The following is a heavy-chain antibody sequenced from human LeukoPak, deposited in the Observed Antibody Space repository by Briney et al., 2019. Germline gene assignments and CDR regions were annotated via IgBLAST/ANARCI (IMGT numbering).Heavy chain of an antibody. CDR2: INHSGST. V-gene: IGHV4-34*01. Sequence: SETLSITCAVYGGSFSGYYWSWIRQPPGKGLEWIGEINHSGSTNYNPSLNSRVTISVDTSKNQFSLKLSSVTAADTAVYYCARTAGSSGYYYDKVDYWGQGTLVTVSS. J-gene: IGHJ4*02. CDR1: GGSFSGYY. D-gene: IGHD3-22*01. CDR3: ARTAGSSGYYYDKVDY.